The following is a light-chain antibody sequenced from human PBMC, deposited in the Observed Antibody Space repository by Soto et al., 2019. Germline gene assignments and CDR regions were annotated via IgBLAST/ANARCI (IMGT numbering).Light chain of an antibody. Sequence: IQLAQSPSALSASVGERVTMSCRASQGISSYLAWYQQKPGKPPKLLIYAASTLQSGVSSRFSGSGSGTDFTLTISSLQPEDFATYYCQQLHTYPRFGQGTRLEIK. J-gene: IGKJ5*01. CDR1: QGISSY. CDR2: AAS. CDR3: QQLHTYPR. V-gene: IGKV1-9*01.